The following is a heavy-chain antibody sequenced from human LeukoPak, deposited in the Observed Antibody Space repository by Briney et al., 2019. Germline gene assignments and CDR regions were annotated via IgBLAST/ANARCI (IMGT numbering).Heavy chain of an antibody. CDR2: ITSSGSTI. J-gene: IGHJ3*02. CDR1: GFTFSAYD. D-gene: IGHD6-13*01. V-gene: IGHV3-48*03. CDR3: ARPGYSSSWSAFDI. Sequence: GGSQRLSCAASGFTFSAYDVNWVRQAPGKGLEWVSHITSSGSTIYYADSVKGRFTISRDNAKISLYLQMNSLRAEDTAVYYCARPGYSSSWSAFDIWGQGTMVTVSS.